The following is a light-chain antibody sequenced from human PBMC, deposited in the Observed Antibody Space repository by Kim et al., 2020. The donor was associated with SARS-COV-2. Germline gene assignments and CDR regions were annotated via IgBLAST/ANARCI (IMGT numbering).Light chain of an antibody. Sequence: QSFTIFCTGTGGDVGRYNLVSWYEQRPGKAPNLIVYEVRRRPSGVSNRFAGSKSGNTASLTISGLQAEDEADYYCCSYAGATKYVFGTGTKVTVL. J-gene: IGLJ1*01. CDR1: GGDVGRYNL. CDR3: CSYAGATKYV. V-gene: IGLV2-23*02. CDR2: EVR.